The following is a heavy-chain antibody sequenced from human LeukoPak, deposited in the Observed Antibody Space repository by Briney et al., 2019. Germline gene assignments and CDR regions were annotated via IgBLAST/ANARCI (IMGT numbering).Heavy chain of an antibody. V-gene: IGHV3-74*01. CDR3: ARAPSEIGGYYPEYFRH. CDR2: IKSDGST. D-gene: IGHD3-22*01. J-gene: IGHJ1*01. Sequence: GGSLRLSCAASGFTFSTYWMHWVRQAPGKGLVWVSRIKSDGSTNYADSVNGRFTISSDNAKNTISLQMNSLRPEETGVYYCARAPSEIGGYYPEYFRHWGQGTLVTVSS. CDR1: GFTFSTYW.